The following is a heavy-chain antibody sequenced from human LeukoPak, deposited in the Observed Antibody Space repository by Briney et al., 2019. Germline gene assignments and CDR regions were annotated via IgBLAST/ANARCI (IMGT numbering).Heavy chain of an antibody. CDR1: GFTFSTYG. V-gene: IGHV3-23*01. CDR3: ASPYYYDRSSYYHFIDH. Sequence: GGSLRLSCAASGFTFSTYGMSWVRQAPGKGLQWVSTIPSGGGTYYADSVKVRFSISRDNSKYTQHLQMNNLRTEDTAVYYCASPYYYDRSSYYHFIDHWGRGTLVTVSS. D-gene: IGHD3-22*01. CDR2: IPSGGGT. J-gene: IGHJ4*02.